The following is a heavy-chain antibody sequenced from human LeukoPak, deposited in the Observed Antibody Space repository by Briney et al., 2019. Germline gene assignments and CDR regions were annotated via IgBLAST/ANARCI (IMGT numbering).Heavy chain of an antibody. J-gene: IGHJ1*01. CDR1: GFTFSSYA. V-gene: IGHV3-23*01. D-gene: IGHD2-2*01. Sequence: GGSLRLSCAASGFTFSSYAMSWVRQAPGKGLEWVSAISGSGGSTYYADSVKGRFTISRDNSKNTLYLQMNSLRAEETAVYYCATYSSSNGREFQYWGQGTLVTVSS. CDR3: ATYSSSNGREFQY. CDR2: ISGSGGST.